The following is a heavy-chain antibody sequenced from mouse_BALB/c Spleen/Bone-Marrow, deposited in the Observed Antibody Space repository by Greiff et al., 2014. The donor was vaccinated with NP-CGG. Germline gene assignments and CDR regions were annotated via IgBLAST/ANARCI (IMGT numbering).Heavy chain of an antibody. CDR1: GFTFTDYY. CDR2: IRNKANGYTT. CDR3: ARDIGRLLFDF. V-gene: IGHV7-3*02. J-gene: IGHJ2*01. D-gene: IGHD1-2*01. Sequence: EVMLVESGGGLVQPGGSLRLSCATSGFTFTDYYMNWVRQPPGKALEWLGFIRNKANGYTTEYSASVKGRFTISRDNSQSILYLQMNPLRAEDSATYYCARDIGRLLFDFWGQGTTLTVSS.